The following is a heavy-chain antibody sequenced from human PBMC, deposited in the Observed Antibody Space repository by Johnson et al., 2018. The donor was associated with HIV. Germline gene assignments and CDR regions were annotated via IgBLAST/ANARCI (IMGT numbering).Heavy chain of an antibody. Sequence: VQLVESGGGLVKPGGSLRLSCAASGFTVSSNYMSWVRQAPGKGLEWVSVIYSGGSTYYADSVKGRFTISRDNSKNTLYLQMNSLRAEDTAVYYCARDPYYDFLTGPRDAFDIWGQGTMVTVSS. V-gene: IGHV3-66*01. D-gene: IGHD3-9*01. J-gene: IGHJ3*02. CDR1: GFTVSSNY. CDR2: IYSGGST. CDR3: ARDPYYDFLTGPRDAFDI.